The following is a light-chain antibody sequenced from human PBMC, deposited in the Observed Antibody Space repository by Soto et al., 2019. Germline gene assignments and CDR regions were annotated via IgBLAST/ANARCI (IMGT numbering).Light chain of an antibody. J-gene: IGLJ1*01. CDR2: DVS. Sequence: QSVLTQPRSASGSPGQSITISCTGTSSDVGGYNYVSWYQQHPATAPKLIIFDVSKRPSGVPNRFSGSKSGNTASLTISGLRAEDEADYYCCSYVGRNTYVFGTGTKLT. CDR3: CSYVGRNTYV. V-gene: IGLV2-11*01. CDR1: SSDVGGYNY.